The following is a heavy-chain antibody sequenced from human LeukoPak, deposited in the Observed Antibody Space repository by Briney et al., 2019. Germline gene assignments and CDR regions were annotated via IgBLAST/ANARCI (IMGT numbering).Heavy chain of an antibody. V-gene: IGHV3-21*01. CDR1: GFTFSSYW. CDR2: ISGSGGST. Sequence: PGGSLRLSCAASGFTFSSYWMHWVRQAPGKGLEWVSAISGSGGSTYYADSVKGRFTISRDNAKNSLYLQMNSLRAEDTAVYYCARDKIVGATYFDYWGQGTLVTVSS. CDR3: ARDKIVGATYFDY. D-gene: IGHD1-26*01. J-gene: IGHJ4*02.